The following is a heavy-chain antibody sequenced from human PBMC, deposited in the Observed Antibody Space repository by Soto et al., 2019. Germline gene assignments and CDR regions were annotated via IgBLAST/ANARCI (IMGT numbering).Heavy chain of an antibody. Sequence: QVQLVESGGGVVQPERSLRLSCAASGFTFSSYGMHWVRQAPGKGLEWGAVISYDGSNKYYADSVKGRFTISRDNSKNALYLQMNSLRAEDKAVYYCATLIIVGATGPDYWGQGTLVTVSS. V-gene: IGHV3-30*03. D-gene: IGHD1-26*01. CDR3: ATLIIVGATGPDY. J-gene: IGHJ4*02. CDR1: GFTFSSYG. CDR2: ISYDGSNK.